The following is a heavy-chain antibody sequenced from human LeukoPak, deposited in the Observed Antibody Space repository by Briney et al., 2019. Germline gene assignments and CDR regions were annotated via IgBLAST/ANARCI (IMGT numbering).Heavy chain of an antibody. CDR3: ARGARQLSDYYDSSGKGARGYFDY. V-gene: IGHV4-39*07. Sequence: SETLSLTCTVSGGSISSGSYYWGWIRQPPGKGLEWIGSIYYSGSTYNNPSLKSRVTISVDTSKNQFSLKLSSVTAADTAVYYCARGARQLSDYYDSSGKGARGYFDYWGQGTLVTVSS. J-gene: IGHJ4*02. D-gene: IGHD3-22*01. CDR2: IYYSGST. CDR1: GGSISSGSYY.